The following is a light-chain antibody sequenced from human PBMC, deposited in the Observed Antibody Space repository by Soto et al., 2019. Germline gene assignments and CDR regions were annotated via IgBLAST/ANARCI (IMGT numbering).Light chain of an antibody. V-gene: IGKV3-20*01. CDR2: GAS. CDR3: QQHDNSPPT. J-gene: IGKJ4*01. Sequence: DIVLTQSPGTLSLSPGERAALSCRASQSVSSSYLAWYQQKPGQAPRLLIYGASNRATGIPDRFSGSGSGTDFTLTISRLEPEDFAVYYCQQHDNSPPTFGGGTKVDIK. CDR1: QSVSSSY.